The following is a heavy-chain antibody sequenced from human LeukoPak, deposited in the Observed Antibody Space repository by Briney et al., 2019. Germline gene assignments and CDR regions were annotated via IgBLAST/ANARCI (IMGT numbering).Heavy chain of an antibody. D-gene: IGHD3-9*01. Sequence: SETLSLTCAVYGGSFSGYYWSWIRQPPGKGLEWIGEINHSGSTNYNPSLESRVTISVDTSKNQFSLKLSSVTAADTAVYYCARVGDYYDILTGYHTNWYFDLWGRGTLVTVSS. CDR1: GGSFSGYY. J-gene: IGHJ2*01. CDR2: INHSGST. CDR3: ARVGDYYDILTGYHTNWYFDL. V-gene: IGHV4-34*01.